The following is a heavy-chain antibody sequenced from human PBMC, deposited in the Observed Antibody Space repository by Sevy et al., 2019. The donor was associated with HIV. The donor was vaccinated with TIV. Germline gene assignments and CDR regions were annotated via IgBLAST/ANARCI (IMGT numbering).Heavy chain of an antibody. CDR2: IKQDGSEK. Sequence: GGSLRLSCAASGFTFSSYWMSWVRQAPGKGLEWVANIKQDGSEKYYVDSGKGRFTISRDNAKNSLYLQMNSLRAEDTAVYYCARDRGVAATFDYYFDYWGQGTLVTVSS. J-gene: IGHJ4*02. CDR3: ARDRGVAATFDYYFDY. V-gene: IGHV3-7*01. D-gene: IGHD2-15*01. CDR1: GFTFSSYW.